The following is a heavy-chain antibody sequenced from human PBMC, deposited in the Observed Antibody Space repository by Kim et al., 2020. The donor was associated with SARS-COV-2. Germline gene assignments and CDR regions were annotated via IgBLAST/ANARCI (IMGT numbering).Heavy chain of an antibody. CDR3: SKSRDFDY. J-gene: IGHJ4*02. CDR2: IEPNSGGT. Sequence: ASVKVSCKTSGYTFTDYYMHWVRQAPGQGLEWMGWIEPNSGGTRFSQKFQGRVTVTRDTSISTAYMELSGLRSDDTAVYYCSKSRDFDYWGQGTLVTVSS. CDR1: GYTFTDYY. V-gene: IGHV1-2*02.